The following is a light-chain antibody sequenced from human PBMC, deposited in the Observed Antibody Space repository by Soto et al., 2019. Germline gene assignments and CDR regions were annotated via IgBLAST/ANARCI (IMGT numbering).Light chain of an antibody. CDR2: AAC. Sequence: DIQMTQSPSSLSASVGDRVTITCRASQSISSYLNWYQQKPGKAPKLLIYAACSLQSGVPSSFSGSGSGTDFTLTISSLQPEDFATYYCQQSYSTPLTFGGGTKVEIK. V-gene: IGKV1-39*01. CDR3: QQSYSTPLT. J-gene: IGKJ4*01. CDR1: QSISSY.